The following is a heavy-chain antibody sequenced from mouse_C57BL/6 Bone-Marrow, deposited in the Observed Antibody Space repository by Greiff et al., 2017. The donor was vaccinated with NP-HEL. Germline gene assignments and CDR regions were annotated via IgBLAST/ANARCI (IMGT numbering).Heavy chain of an antibody. Sequence: LVESGAELVRPGASVKLSCTASGFNIKDDYMHWVKQRPEQGLEWIGWIDPENGDTEYASKFQGKATITADTSSNTAYLQLSSLTSEDTAVYYCTTLVATEDAMDYWGQGTSVTVSS. CDR2: IDPENGDT. D-gene: IGHD1-1*01. J-gene: IGHJ4*01. CDR1: GFNIKDDY. CDR3: TTLVATEDAMDY. V-gene: IGHV14-4*01.